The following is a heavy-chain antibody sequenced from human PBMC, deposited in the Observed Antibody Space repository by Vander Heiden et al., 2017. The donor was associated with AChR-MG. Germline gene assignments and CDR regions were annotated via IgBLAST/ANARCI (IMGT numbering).Heavy chain of an antibody. CDR2: TYYRPKWYN. D-gene: IGHD2-15*01. V-gene: IGHV6-1*01. CDR3: AAATKTSDYYYYGMDV. CDR1: GDSVPSNSAA. J-gene: IGHJ6*02. Sequence: QVQLQQSGPGLVKPWQTLSLTCAISGDSVPSNSAAWNWIRQSPSRGLEWLGRTYYRPKWYNDYAVSVKSRITINPDTSKNQFSLQLNSVTPEDTAVYYCAAATKTSDYYYYGMDVWGQGTTVTVSS.